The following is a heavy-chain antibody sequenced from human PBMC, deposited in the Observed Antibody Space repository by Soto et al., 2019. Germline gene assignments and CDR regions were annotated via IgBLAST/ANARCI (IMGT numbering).Heavy chain of an antibody. CDR2: IYYSGST. CDR1: GGSISSGDYY. CDR3: ASAAGRASIVGGMDV. Sequence: PSETLSLTCTVSGGSISSGDYYWSWIRQPPGKGLEWIGYIYYSGSTYYNPSLKSRVTISVDTSKNQFSLKLSSVTAADTAVYYCASAAGRASIVGGMDVCGQGTTVPVSS. D-gene: IGHD2-15*01. J-gene: IGHJ6*02. V-gene: IGHV4-30-4*01.